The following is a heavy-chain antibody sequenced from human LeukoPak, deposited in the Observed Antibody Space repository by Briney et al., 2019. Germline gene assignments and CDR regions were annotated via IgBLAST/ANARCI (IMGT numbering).Heavy chain of an antibody. CDR1: GYIFTSYY. CDR3: ARFAVHRRLAVNGQFGLDY. CDR2: INPSGGTT. J-gene: IGHJ4*02. D-gene: IGHD6-19*01. Sequence: ASVKVSCKASGYIFTSYYIHWVRQAPGQGLEWMGIINPSGGTTNYAQKLQGRITMTSDTSTSTVYMELSSLRSEDTAVYYCARFAVHRRLAVNGQFGLDYWGQGTRVTVSS. V-gene: IGHV1-46*01.